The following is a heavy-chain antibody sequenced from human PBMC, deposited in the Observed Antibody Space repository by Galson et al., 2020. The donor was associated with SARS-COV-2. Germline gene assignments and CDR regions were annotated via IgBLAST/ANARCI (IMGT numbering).Heavy chain of an antibody. CDR3: ASLDPFDY. Sequence: ALHGESLKISCAASGFTFMTYSMDWVRRAPGKGLVWVSRIESDGTSTDYADSVKGRFTISRDNMKNTLFLQMNSLRAEDTAVYYCASLDPFDYWGQGTLVTVSS. J-gene: IGHJ4*02. D-gene: IGHD3-9*01. CDR2: IESDGTST. CDR1: GFTFMTYS. V-gene: IGHV3-74*01.